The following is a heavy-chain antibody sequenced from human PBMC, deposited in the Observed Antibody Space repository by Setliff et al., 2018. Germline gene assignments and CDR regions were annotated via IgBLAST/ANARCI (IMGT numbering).Heavy chain of an antibody. J-gene: IGHJ3*02. Sequence: SVKVSCKASGGTFTNYGVSWVRQAPGQGLEWMGGTIPLFGTTDYAQKFHGRVTIITDESTSTAYMELSSLTSDDTAVYYCARDLDYQYYYDSSGRDAFDIWGQGTMVTVSS. V-gene: IGHV1-69*05. CDR3: ARDLDYQYYYDSSGRDAFDI. CDR1: GGTFTNYG. CDR2: TIPLFGTT. D-gene: IGHD3-22*01.